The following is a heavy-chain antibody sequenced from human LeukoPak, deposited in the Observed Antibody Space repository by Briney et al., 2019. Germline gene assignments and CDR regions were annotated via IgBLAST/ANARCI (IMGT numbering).Heavy chain of an antibody. CDR3: ARLTTINNIYPTLDY. J-gene: IGHJ4*02. CDR1: GYIFTGYC. D-gene: IGHD1-14*01. CDR2: ISAYNGNT. Sequence: ASVKVSCKASGYIFTGYCMHWVRQAPGQGLEWMGWISAYNGNTNYAQKLQGRVTMTTDTSTSTAYMELRSLRSDDTAVYYCARLTTINNIYPTLDYWGQGTLVTVSS. V-gene: IGHV1-18*01.